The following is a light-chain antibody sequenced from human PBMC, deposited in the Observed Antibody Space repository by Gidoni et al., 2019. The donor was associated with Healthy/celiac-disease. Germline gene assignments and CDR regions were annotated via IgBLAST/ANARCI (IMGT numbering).Light chain of an antibody. Sequence: EIVMTQSPATLSVSPGERVTLSCRASQSVSTKLAWYQQKPGQTPRLLIYGASTRATGIPARFSGSGSGTEFTLTISSLQSEDFAVYYCQQYSDGYTFGQGTKLVI. CDR1: QSVSTK. CDR2: GAS. CDR3: QQYSDGYT. V-gene: IGKV3-15*01. J-gene: IGKJ2*01.